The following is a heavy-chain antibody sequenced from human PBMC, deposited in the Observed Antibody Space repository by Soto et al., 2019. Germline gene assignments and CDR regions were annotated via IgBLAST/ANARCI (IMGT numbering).Heavy chain of an antibody. CDR3: ARAGPIQQLVPSYYFDY. CDR1: GYTFTSYA. J-gene: IGHJ4*02. Sequence: QVQLVQSGAEVKKPGASVKVSCKASGYTFTSYAMHWVRQAPGQRLEWMGWINAGNGNTKYSQKFQGRVTITRDTSASTAYMELSSLRSEDTAVYCCARAGPIQQLVPSYYFDYWGQGTLVTVSS. CDR2: INAGNGNT. D-gene: IGHD6-13*01. V-gene: IGHV1-3*01.